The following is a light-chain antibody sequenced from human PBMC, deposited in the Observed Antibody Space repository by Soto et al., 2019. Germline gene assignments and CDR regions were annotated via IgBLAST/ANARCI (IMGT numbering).Light chain of an antibody. CDR3: QLSQQRSDWPPIT. CDR1: QSVRRY. V-gene: IGKV3-11*01. CDR2: XAS. J-gene: IGKJ5*01. Sequence: ELVLTQSPATLSLSPGARATLSCRASQSVRRYLAWYQQKPGQAPRLLIYXASTRATGIPARFSGSGSETDFTLTITSLEPEDFAVYDSQLSQQRSDWPPITFGQGTRLEIK.